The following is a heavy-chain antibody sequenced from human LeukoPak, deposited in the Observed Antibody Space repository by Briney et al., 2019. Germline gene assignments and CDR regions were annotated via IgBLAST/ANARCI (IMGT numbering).Heavy chain of an antibody. CDR2: IYTSGSA. Sequence: SETLSLTCTVSGGSISSYYWSWIRQSAGKGLEWIGRIYTSGSANYNPSLKSRVSMSVDTSENQFSLKVSSVTAADTAVYYCARHEYSSSWYVDYWGQGTLVTVSS. J-gene: IGHJ4*02. V-gene: IGHV4-4*07. CDR3: ARHEYSSSWYVDY. CDR1: GGSISSYY. D-gene: IGHD6-13*01.